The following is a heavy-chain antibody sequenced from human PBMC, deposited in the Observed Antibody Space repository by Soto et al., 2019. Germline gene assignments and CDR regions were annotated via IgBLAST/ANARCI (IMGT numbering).Heavy chain of an antibody. CDR2: INDGSEE. J-gene: IGHJ4*02. CDR3: ARDDLFVDNGLEH. CDR1: GFSFSAHG. D-gene: IGHD1-1*01. V-gene: IGHV3-33*01. Sequence: QVQLVESGGGVVRPGTSLRLSCAATGFSFSAHGMHWVRQAPGKGLEWLAVINDGSEEGYADSVRGRFTISRDNARNIPYLQMDNLRAEDSALYYCARDDLFVDNGLEHWGLGTLVTVSS.